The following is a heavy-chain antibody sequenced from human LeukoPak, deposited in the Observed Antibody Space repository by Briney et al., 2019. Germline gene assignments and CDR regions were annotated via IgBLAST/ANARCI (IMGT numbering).Heavy chain of an antibody. D-gene: IGHD7-27*01. CDR2: FFTSGTSGTT. V-gene: IGHV4-4*07. CDR1: GVSVSTYY. Sequence: SETLSLTCTVSGVSVSTYYWSWIRQPAGKGLEFIGRFFTSGTSGTTNYNPSLKSRVTMSVDTSKNQFSLKLSSVTAADTAVYYCARVCFRGSGDVCAFDIWGQGTMVTVSS. CDR3: ARVCFRGSGDVCAFDI. J-gene: IGHJ3*02.